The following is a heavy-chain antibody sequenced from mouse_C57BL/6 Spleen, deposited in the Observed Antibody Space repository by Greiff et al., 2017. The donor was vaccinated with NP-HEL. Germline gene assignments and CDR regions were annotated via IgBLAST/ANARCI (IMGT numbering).Heavy chain of an antibody. J-gene: IGHJ3*01. D-gene: IGHD1-1*01. CDR3: ARGYGSSSAWFAY. Sequence: QVQLQQPGAELVKPGASVKLSCKASGYTFTSYWMHWVKQRPGQGLEWIGMIHPNSGSTNYNEKFKSKATLTVDKSSSTAYMQLSSLTSEDSAVYDCARGYGSSSAWFAYWGQGTLVTVSA. CDR2: IHPNSGST. V-gene: IGHV1-64*01. CDR1: GYTFTSYW.